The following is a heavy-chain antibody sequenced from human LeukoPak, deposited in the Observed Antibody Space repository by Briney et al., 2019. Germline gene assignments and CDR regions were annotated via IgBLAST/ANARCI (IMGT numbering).Heavy chain of an antibody. D-gene: IGHD3-10*01. CDR1: GFTFSNYW. Sequence: PGGSLRLSCAASGFTFSNYWMSWVRQAPGKGLEWVANTHRSEKYYVDSVKGRFTISRDNAKNSLYLQMNSLRAEDTAVYYCARETPYGSLTFDYWGQGTLVTVSS. CDR3: ARETPYGSLTFDY. J-gene: IGHJ4*02. V-gene: IGHV3-7*03. CDR2: THRSEK.